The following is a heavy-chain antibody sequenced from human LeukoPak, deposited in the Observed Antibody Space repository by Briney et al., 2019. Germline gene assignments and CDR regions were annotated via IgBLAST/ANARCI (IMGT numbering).Heavy chain of an antibody. CDR1: GFTVSSNY. D-gene: IGHD1-26*01. J-gene: IGHJ6*03. Sequence: GGSLRLSCAASGFTVSSNYMSWVRQAPGKGLEWVSVIYSGGSTYYADSVKGRFTISRDTSTNTLYLQMNSLRAEDTAVYFCAKTSYSGTYYYYYCMDVWGKGTTVTVSS. CDR2: IYSGGST. V-gene: IGHV3-53*01. CDR3: AKTSYSGTYYYYYCMDV.